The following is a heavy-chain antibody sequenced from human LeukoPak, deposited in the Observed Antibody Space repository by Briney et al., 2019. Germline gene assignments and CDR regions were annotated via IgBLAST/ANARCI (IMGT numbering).Heavy chain of an antibody. J-gene: IGHJ4*02. CDR2: INHSGST. CDR1: GGSFSGYY. CDR3: ARDPRIVGATTGGFNY. V-gene: IGHV4-34*01. D-gene: IGHD1-26*01. Sequence: SETLSLTCAVYGGSFSGYYWSWIRQPPGKGLEWIGEINHSGSTNYNPSLKSRVTISVDTSKNQFSLKLSSVTAADTAMYYCARDPRIVGATTGGFNYWGQGTLVTVSS.